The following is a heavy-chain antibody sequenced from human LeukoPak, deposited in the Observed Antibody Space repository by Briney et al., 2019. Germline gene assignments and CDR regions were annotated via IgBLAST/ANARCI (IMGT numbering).Heavy chain of an antibody. J-gene: IGHJ6*02. CDR1: GGTFSSYA. CDR2: IIPIFGTA. Sequence: ASVKVSCKASGGTFSSYAISWVRQAPGQGLEWIGGIIPIFGTANYAQKFQGRVTITADESTSTAYMELSSLRSEDTAVYYCARLDEYSGSSRYYGMDVWGQGTTVTVSS. V-gene: IGHV1-69*13. D-gene: IGHD5-12*01. CDR3: ARLDEYSGSSRYYGMDV.